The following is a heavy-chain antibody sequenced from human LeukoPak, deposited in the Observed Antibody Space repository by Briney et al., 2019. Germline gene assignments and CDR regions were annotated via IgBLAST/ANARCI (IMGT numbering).Heavy chain of an antibody. CDR1: GGPISSGGYY. V-gene: IGHV4-31*03. D-gene: IGHD6-13*01. J-gene: IGHJ5*02. CDR3: ARVGSSSWYFDP. CDR2: IYYSGST. Sequence: SETLYLTCTVPGGPISSGGYYWSWIRQHPGKGLEWIGYIYYSGSTYYNPSLKSRVTISVDTSKNQFSLKLSSVTAADTAVYYCARVGSSSWYFDPWGQGTLVTVSS.